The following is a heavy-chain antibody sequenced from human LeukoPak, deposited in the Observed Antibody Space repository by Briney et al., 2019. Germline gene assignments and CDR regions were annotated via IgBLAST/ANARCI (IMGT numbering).Heavy chain of an antibody. J-gene: IGHJ4*02. CDR2: IYHSRST. Sequence: SETLSLTCTLSGVSISTYYWSWIRQPPGKGLEWIGYIYHSRSTNYNPSLKSRVTISVDTSKNQFSLKLSSVTAADTAVYYCARGGGYASPIGYWGQGALVTVSS. D-gene: IGHD5-12*01. CDR1: GVSISTYY. V-gene: IGHV4-59*01. CDR3: ARGGGYASPIGY.